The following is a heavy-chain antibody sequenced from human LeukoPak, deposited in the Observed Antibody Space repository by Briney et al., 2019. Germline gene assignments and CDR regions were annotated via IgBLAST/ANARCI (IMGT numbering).Heavy chain of an antibody. CDR1: GGSISNYY. CDR3: ARDGSGSLEY. V-gene: IGHV4-4*07. J-gene: IGHJ4*02. D-gene: IGHD3-10*01. Sequence: PSETLSLTCTVSGGSISNYYWTWIRQPADRGLEYIGRIFASGSTKYNPSLNPSLKSRVTISVDTSKNQFSLKLSSVTAADTAVYYCARDGSGSLEYWGQGTLVTVSS. CDR2: IFASGST.